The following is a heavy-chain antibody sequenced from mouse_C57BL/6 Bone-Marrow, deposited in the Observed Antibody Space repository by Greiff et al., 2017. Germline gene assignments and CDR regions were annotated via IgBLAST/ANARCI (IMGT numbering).Heavy chain of an antibody. CDR1: GYTFTSYW. V-gene: IGHV1-50*01. CDR2: IDPSDSYT. D-gene: IGHD1-2*01. Sequence: VQLQQPGAELVKPGASVKLSCKASGYTFTSYWMQWVKQRPGQGLEWIGEIDPSDSYTNYNQKFQGKATLTVDTSSSTAYMQLSSLTSEDSAVYYCARRDGDRFDYWGQGTTLTVSS. CDR3: ARRDGDRFDY. J-gene: IGHJ2*01.